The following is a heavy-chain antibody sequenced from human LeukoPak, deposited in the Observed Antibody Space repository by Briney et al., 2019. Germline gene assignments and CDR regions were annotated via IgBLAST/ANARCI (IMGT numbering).Heavy chain of an antibody. D-gene: IGHD4-17*01. CDR3: ARASTTVPNLLDY. Sequence: GGSLRLSCAASGFTFSSSWMHWVRQAPGKGLVWVSRIKTDGSTTIYADSVKGRFTISRDNSKNTVYLQMNSLRAKDTAVYYCARASTTVPNLLDYWGQGTLVTVSS. V-gene: IGHV3-74*01. J-gene: IGHJ4*02. CDR2: IKTDGSTT. CDR1: GFTFSSSW.